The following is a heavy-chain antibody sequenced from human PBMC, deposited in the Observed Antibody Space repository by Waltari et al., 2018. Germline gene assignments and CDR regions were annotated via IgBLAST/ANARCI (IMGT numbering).Heavy chain of an antibody. CDR1: GYSLSSGYY. V-gene: IGHV4-38-2*01. J-gene: IGHJ6*02. Sequence: QVQLQESGTGLVKPSETLSLTCAVSGYSLSSGYYWGWIRQPPGKGLEWIGSSYHSGSTYYNPSLKSRVTISVDTSKNQFSLKLSSVTAADTAVYYCARAPGRPGGMDVWGQGTTVTVSS. D-gene: IGHD2-15*01. CDR2: SYHSGST. CDR3: ARAPGRPGGMDV.